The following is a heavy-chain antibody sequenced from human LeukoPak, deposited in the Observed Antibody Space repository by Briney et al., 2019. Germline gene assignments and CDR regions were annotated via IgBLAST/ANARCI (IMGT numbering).Heavy chain of an antibody. CDR3: AKGGLPAAPMD. Sequence: AGCYVSLSCAAFGFTFIIYAMGWVGQGPGTGLDGVSVISGSGCSTYHAASVKAQFTIPTDNSKNTLYLQMNSLRAEHTAVYYCAKGGLPAAPMDWGQGTLVTASS. V-gene: IGHV3-23*01. CDR1: GFTFIIYA. D-gene: IGHD2-2*01. CDR2: ISGSGCST. J-gene: IGHJ4*02.